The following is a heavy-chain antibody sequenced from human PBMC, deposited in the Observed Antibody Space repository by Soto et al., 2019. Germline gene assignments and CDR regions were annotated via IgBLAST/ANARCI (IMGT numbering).Heavy chain of an antibody. CDR2: ISGSGGST. Sequence: GGSLRLSCAASGFTFSSYAMSWVRQAPGKGLEWVSAISGSGGSTYYADSVKGRFTISRDNSKNTLYLQMNSLRAEDTAVYYCATTTYYYDSSGYRGYFDYWGQGTLVTVSS. D-gene: IGHD3-22*01. J-gene: IGHJ4*02. CDR1: GFTFSSYA. CDR3: ATTTYYYDSSGYRGYFDY. V-gene: IGHV3-23*01.